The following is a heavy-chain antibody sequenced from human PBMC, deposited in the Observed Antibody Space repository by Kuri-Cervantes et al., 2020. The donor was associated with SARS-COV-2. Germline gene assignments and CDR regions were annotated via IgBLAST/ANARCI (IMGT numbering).Heavy chain of an antibody. CDR2: ISGSGGST. Sequence: EGSLRLSCAASGFTFSSYAMSWVRQAPGKGLEWVSAISGSGGSTYYADSVKGRSTISRDNAKNSLYLQMNSLRDEDTAVYYCARDSGYIGYSLTFDYWGQGTLVTVSS. J-gene: IGHJ4*02. CDR3: ARDSGYIGYSLTFDY. D-gene: IGHD5-18*01. CDR1: GFTFSSYA. V-gene: IGHV3-23*01.